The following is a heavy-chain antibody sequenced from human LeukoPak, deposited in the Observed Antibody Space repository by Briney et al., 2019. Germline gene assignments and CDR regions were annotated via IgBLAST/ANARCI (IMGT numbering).Heavy chain of an antibody. J-gene: IGHJ4*02. CDR1: GFTFSSYA. CDR3: VREVPRFDY. CDR2: ISGSGGST. Sequence: PGGSLRLSCSASGFTFSSYAMSWVRQAPGKGLEWVSAISGSGGSTHYADSVKGRFTISRDNSKNTLYLQMNSLRAEDTAIYYCVREVPRFDYWGQGTLVTVSS. V-gene: IGHV3-23*01. D-gene: IGHD1-26*01.